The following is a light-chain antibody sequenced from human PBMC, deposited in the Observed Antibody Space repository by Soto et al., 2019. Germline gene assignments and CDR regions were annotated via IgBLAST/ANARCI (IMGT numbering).Light chain of an antibody. CDR3: QQYSSYPET. V-gene: IGKV1-5*03. Sequence: DIQMTQSPSTLSASVGDRVTITCRASQSFSSWLAWYQQKPGKAPNLLIYEASRLESAVPSRFSGSASGTEFTLTTNSLQPDDFATYFCQQYSSYPETFGQGTKV. CDR1: QSFSSW. J-gene: IGKJ1*01. CDR2: EAS.